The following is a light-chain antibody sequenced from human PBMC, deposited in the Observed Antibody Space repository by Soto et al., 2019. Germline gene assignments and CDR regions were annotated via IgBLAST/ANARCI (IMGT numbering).Light chain of an antibody. V-gene: IGKV3-11*01. CDR3: QQRSNWVIFT. CDR1: QSVRSS. Sequence: EIVLTQSPATLSLSPGERATLSCRASQSVRSSLAWYQQKPGQPPRLLIYDASNRATGIPARFSGSGSGTDFTLTISGVEPEDFAVYYCQQRSNWVIFTYGPGTKVDLK. J-gene: IGKJ3*01. CDR2: DAS.